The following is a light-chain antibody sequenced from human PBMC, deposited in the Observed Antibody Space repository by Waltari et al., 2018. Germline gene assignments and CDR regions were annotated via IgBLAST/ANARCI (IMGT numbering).Light chain of an antibody. CDR3: CSYAGSSTVV. V-gene: IGLV2-23*02. J-gene: IGLJ2*01. Sequence: QSALTQPASVSGSPGQSLTISCTGTSSDVGGFNYVPWYQPHPGKAPKLIIYDVSQRPSGVSNRFSGSKSGNTASLTISGLQAEDEADYYCCSYAGSSTVVFGGGTKLTVL. CDR1: SSDVGGFNY. CDR2: DVS.